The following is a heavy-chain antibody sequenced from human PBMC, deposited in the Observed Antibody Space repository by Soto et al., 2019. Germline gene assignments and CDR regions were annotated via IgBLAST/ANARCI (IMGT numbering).Heavy chain of an antibody. CDR3: ARGLPRGEVGGTVDY. J-gene: IGHJ4*02. CDR2: IYSGGST. CDR1: GFTVSSNY. V-gene: IGHV3-53*02. D-gene: IGHD1-26*01. Sequence: EVQLVETGGGLIQPGGSLRLSCAASGFTVSSNYMSWVRQAPGKGLEWVSVIYSGGSTYYADSVKGRFTISRDNSKNTLYLQMNSLRAEDTAVYYCARGLPRGEVGGTVDYWGQGTLVTVSS.